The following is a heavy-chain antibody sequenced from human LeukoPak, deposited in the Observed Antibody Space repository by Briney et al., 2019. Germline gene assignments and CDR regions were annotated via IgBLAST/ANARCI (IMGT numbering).Heavy chain of an antibody. CDR1: GFTFSSYG. V-gene: IGHV3-30*19. CDR3: ARDKESIGFGELSSYMDV. J-gene: IGHJ6*03. D-gene: IGHD3-10*01. CDR2: ISYDGSNK. Sequence: GGSLRLSCAASGFTFSSYGMHWVRQAPRKGLEWVAVISYDGSNKYYADSVKGRFTISRDNSKNTMYLQMNSLRAEDTAVYYCARDKESIGFGELSSYMDVWGKGTTVTVSS.